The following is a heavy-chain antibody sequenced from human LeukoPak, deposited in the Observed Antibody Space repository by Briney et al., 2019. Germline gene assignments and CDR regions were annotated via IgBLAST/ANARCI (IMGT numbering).Heavy chain of an antibody. J-gene: IGHJ5*02. Sequence: SEALSLTCAVSGGSISSYYWSWIRQPPGKGLEWIGYIYYSGSTNYNPSLKSRVTISVDTSKNQFSLKLSSVTAADTAVYYCARAPTRMVRGVPRNWFDPWGQGTLVTVSS. CDR2: IYYSGST. D-gene: IGHD3-10*01. CDR1: GGSISSYY. V-gene: IGHV4-59*01. CDR3: ARAPTRMVRGVPRNWFDP.